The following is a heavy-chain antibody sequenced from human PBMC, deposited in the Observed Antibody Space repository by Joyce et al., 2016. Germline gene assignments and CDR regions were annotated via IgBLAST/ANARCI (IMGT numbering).Heavy chain of an antibody. D-gene: IGHD5-12*01. J-gene: IGHJ3*02. CDR1: GFALRIYG. V-gene: IGHV3-48*02. CDR2: ISGGRDKI. Sequence: EGQLVESGGGLEQPGGSLRLSCVASGFALRIYGMDWVRQAPGKGLEWISEISGGRDKIFYAYSVKGRFTVSRDNAKNSLYLQMDSLRDDDTAVYFCARVSGSGYSDAFDIWGTGTTVTVS. CDR3: ARVSGSGYSDAFDI.